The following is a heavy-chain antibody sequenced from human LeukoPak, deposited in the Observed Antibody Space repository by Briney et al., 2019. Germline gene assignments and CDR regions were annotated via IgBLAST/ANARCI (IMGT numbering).Heavy chain of an antibody. CDR3: ARDHSCGGDCYSPDYFDY. V-gene: IGHV3-30-3*01. CDR1: GFTFSSYA. Sequence: GGSLRLSCAASGFTFSSYAMHWVRQAPGKGLEWVAVISYDGSNKYYADSVKGRFTISRDNSKNTLYLQMNSLRAEDTAVYYCARDHSCGGDCYSPDYFDYWGQGTLVTVSS. J-gene: IGHJ4*02. D-gene: IGHD2-21*02. CDR2: ISYDGSNK.